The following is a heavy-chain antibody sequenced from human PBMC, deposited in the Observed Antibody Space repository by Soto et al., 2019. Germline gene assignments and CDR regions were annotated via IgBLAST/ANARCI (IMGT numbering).Heavy chain of an antibody. D-gene: IGHD6-19*01. CDR1: GGSFSGYY. CDR3: ARWGRIAVAEQYYYYGMDV. Sequence: SETLSLTCAVYGGSFSGYYWSWIRQPPGKGLEWIGEINHSGSTNYNPSLKSRVTISVDTSKNQFSLKLSSVTAADTAVYYCARWGRIAVAEQYYYYGMDVWGQGTTVTVSS. J-gene: IGHJ6*02. CDR2: INHSGST. V-gene: IGHV4-34*01.